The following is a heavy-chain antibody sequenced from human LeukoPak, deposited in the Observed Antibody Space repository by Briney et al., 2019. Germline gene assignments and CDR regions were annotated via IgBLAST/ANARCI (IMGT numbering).Heavy chain of an antibody. D-gene: IGHD2-2*01. Sequence: EASVKVSCKASGGTFSSYAISWVRQAPGQGLEWXXGIIPIFGTANYAQKFQGRVTITADKSTSTAYMELSSLRSEDTAVYYCASLQGGYCSSTSCPEIDYWGQGTLVTVSS. CDR1: GGTFSSYA. CDR3: ASLQGGYCSSTSCPEIDY. CDR2: IIPIFGTA. J-gene: IGHJ4*02. V-gene: IGHV1-69*06.